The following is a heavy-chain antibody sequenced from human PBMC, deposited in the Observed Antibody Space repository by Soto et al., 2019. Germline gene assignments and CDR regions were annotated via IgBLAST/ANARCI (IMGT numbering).Heavy chain of an antibody. CDR3: SKGPLYGDYVSG. CDR1: GFTFSSYA. D-gene: IGHD4-17*01. V-gene: IGHV3-23*01. CDR2: ISGRGGST. J-gene: IGHJ4*02. Sequence: GGSLRLSCAASGFTFSSYAMSWVRQAPGKGLEWVSGISGRGGSTYYADSVKGRFTISRDNSKNTLYLQMNSLRAEDTAVYYCSKGPLYGDYVSGWGQGTLVTVSS.